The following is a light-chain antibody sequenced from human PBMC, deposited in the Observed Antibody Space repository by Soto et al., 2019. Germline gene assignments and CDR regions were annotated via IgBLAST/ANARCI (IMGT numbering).Light chain of an antibody. Sequence: QSALTQPASVSGSPGQSITISCTGTSSDIGGSNSVSWYQQHPGQAPKLMISEVSNRPSGVPDRFSGSKSGNTASLTVSGLQAEDEGDYYCSSYAGSNSYVFGIGTQLTVL. CDR1: SSDIGGSNS. J-gene: IGLJ7*01. V-gene: IGLV2-8*01. CDR2: EVS. CDR3: SSYAGSNSYV.